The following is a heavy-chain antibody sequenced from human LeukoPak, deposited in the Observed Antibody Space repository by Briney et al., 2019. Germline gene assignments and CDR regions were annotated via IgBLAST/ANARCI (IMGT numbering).Heavy chain of an antibody. J-gene: IGHJ6*03. CDR3: ARDHRPEIQYYYMDV. Sequence: GGSLRLSCAASGFSLSNYGMHWVRQAPGKGLEWVAALLYDGNTKHYADSVKGRFTISRDISKNTFYLQMNSLTAEDTAVYYCARDHRPEIQYYYMDVWGKGATVAVSS. CDR1: GFSLSNYG. CDR2: LLYDGNTK. D-gene: IGHD1-14*01. V-gene: IGHV3-33*01.